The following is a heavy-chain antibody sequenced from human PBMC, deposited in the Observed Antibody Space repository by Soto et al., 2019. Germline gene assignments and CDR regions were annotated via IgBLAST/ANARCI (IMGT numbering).Heavy chain of an antibody. Sequence: ASVKVSCKASGYTFTSYGISWVRQAPGQGLEWMGWISAYNGNTNYAQKLQGRVTMTTDTSTSTAYMELRSLRSDDTAVYYCARADIVVVPAALTLGGVRGMDVWGQGTTVTVS. CDR2: ISAYNGNT. J-gene: IGHJ6*02. CDR3: ARADIVVVPAALTLGGVRGMDV. V-gene: IGHV1-18*04. CDR1: GYTFTSYG. D-gene: IGHD2-2*01.